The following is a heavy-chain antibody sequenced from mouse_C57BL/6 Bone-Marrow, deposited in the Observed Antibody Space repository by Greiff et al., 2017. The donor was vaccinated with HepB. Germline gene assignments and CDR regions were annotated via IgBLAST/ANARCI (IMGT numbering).Heavy chain of an antibody. Sequence: EVQVVESGAELVKPGASVKLSCTASGFNIKDYYMHWVKQRTEQGLEWIGRIDPEDGETKYAPKFQGKATITADTSSNTAYLQLSSLTSEDTAVYYCARYYSNPYYFDYWGQGTTLTVSS. D-gene: IGHD2-5*01. CDR3: ARYYSNPYYFDY. CDR1: GFNIKDYY. CDR2: IDPEDGET. J-gene: IGHJ2*01. V-gene: IGHV14-2*01.